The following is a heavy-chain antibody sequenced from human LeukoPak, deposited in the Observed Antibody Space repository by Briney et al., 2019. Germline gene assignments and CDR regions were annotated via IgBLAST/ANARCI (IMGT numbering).Heavy chain of an antibody. CDR1: GGSISSSSYY. V-gene: IGHV4-39*07. D-gene: IGHD3-3*01. CDR3: ARGLNDSWTGENY. J-gene: IGHJ4*02. Sequence: SETLSLTCTVSGGSISSSSYYWGWIRQPPGKGLEWIGRIYYSGSTYYNPSLKSRVTISVDTSKNQFSLNLSSVTAADTAVYYCARGLNDSWTGENYWGQGTLVTVSS. CDR2: IYYSGST.